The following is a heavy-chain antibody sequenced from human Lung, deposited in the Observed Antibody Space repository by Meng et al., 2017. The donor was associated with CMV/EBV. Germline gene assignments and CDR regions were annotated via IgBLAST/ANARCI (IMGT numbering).Heavy chain of an antibody. V-gene: IGHV4-4*02. CDR2: IYHSGST. D-gene: IGHD6-19*01. Sequence: QMRRQGMCPGLSKPSGARSLTCSVAGCPISRSNWGSWVRQPPGKGLEWIGEIYHSGSTNYNPSLKSRVTISVDKSKNQFALKLSSVTAADTAVYYCASFPPPGKQWLVTDYWGQGTLVTVSS. CDR1: GCPISRSNW. CDR3: ASFPPPGKQWLVTDY. J-gene: IGHJ4*02.